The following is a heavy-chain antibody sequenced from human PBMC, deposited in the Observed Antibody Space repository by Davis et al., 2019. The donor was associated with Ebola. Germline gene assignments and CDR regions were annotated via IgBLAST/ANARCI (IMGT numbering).Heavy chain of an antibody. CDR1: GFTFGDYA. J-gene: IGHJ6*02. D-gene: IGHD2-2*01. CDR3: TRQGYCSSTSCWVGYYGMDV. V-gene: IGHV3-49*04. CDR2: IRSKAYGGTT. Sequence: PGGSLRLSCTASGFTFGDYAMSWVRQAPGKGLEWVGFIRSKAYGGTTEYAASVKGRFTISRDDSKSIAYLQMNSLKTEDTAVYYCTRQGYCSSTSCWVGYYGMDVWGQGTTVTVSS.